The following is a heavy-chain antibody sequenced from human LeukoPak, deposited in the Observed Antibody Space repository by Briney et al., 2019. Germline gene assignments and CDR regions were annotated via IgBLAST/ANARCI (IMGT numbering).Heavy chain of an antibody. CDR1: GFTFSSYG. D-gene: IGHD3-9*01. CDR3: AKDHVLAYYDILTGYYFDY. J-gene: IGHJ4*02. V-gene: IGHV3-23*01. CDR2: ISGSGGST. Sequence: GSLRLSCAASGFTFSSYGMSWVRQAPGKGLEWVSAISGSGGSTYYADSVKGRFTISRDNSKNTLYLQMNSLRAEDTAVYYCAKDHVLAYYDILTGYYFDYWGQGTLVTVSS.